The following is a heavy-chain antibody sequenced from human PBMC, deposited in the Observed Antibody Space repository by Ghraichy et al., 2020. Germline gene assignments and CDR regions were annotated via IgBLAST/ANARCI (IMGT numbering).Heavy chain of an antibody. J-gene: IGHJ6*02. CDR2: IYYSGST. CDR1: GGSISSYY. D-gene: IGHD3-22*01. Sequence: SETLSLPCTVSGGSISSYYWSWIRQPPGKGLEWIGYIYYSGSTNYNPSLKSRVTISVDTSKNQFSLKLSSVTAADTAVYYCVTSGYPYGMDVWGQGTTVTVSS. CDR3: VTSGYPYGMDV. V-gene: IGHV4-59*01.